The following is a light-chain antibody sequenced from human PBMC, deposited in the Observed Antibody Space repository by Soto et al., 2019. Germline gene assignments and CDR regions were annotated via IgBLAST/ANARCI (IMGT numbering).Light chain of an antibody. CDR3: QQYGTSPPVT. V-gene: IGKV3-20*01. J-gene: IGKJ4*01. Sequence: EIVLTQFPGTLSLSPGERATLSFRASEIVSSTYLAWYQHKPGQPPRLLIYGASSRATGIPDRFSGSGYGTDFTLTIGRLEPEDFAVYYWQQYGTSPPVTFGGGTKVDI. CDR2: GAS. CDR1: EIVSSTY.